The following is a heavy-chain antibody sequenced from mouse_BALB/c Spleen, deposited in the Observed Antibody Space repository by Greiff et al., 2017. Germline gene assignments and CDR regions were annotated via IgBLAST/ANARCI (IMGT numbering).Heavy chain of an antibody. CDR1: GFAFSSYD. Sequence: EVQLVESGGGLVKPGGSLKLSCAASGFAFSSYDMSWVRQTPEKRLEWVAYISSGGGSTYYPDTVKGRFTISRDNAKNTLYLQMSSLKSEDTAMYYCARHYYGSSACWYLDVWGAGTTVTVSS. J-gene: IGHJ1*01. V-gene: IGHV5-12-1*01. CDR3: ARHYYGSSACWYLDV. D-gene: IGHD1-1*01. CDR2: ISSGGGST.